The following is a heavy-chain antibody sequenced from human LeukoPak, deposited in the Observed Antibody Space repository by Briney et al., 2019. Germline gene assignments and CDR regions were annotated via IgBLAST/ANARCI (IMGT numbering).Heavy chain of an antibody. CDR1: GGSTSSSSYY. J-gene: IGHJ3*02. CDR3: ARDGGVVVPTAPAVFDI. CDR2: IYYSGST. V-gene: IGHV4-39*07. Sequence: SETLSLTCTVSGGSTSSSSYYWGWIRQPPGKGLEWIGSIYYSGSTYYNPSLKSRVTISVDTSKNQFSLKLSSVTAADTAVYYCARDGGVVVPTAPAVFDIWGQGTMVTVSS. D-gene: IGHD2-2*01.